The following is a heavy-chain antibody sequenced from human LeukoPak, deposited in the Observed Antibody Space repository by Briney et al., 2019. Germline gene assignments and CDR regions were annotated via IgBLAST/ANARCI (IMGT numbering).Heavy chain of an antibody. CDR1: GFTGFTFSDAW. CDR3: TADMPASSRAADY. D-gene: IGHD2-15*01. CDR2: IKSKTDGGTT. Sequence: GGSLRLSCAASGFTGFTFSDAWLSWVRQAPGMGLEWVGRIKSKTDGGTTDYSAPVKGRFTISRDDSKDTLYLQMKSLKTEDTAVYYCTADMPASSRAADYWGQGTLVTVSS. V-gene: IGHV3-15*01. J-gene: IGHJ4*02.